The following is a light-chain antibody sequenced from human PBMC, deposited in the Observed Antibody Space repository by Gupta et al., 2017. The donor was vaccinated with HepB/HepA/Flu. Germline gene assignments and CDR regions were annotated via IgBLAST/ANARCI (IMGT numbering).Light chain of an antibody. J-gene: IGLJ3*02. CDR3: QTWGTDTWV. V-gene: IGLV4-69*02. CDR1: SGHSRNA. CDR2: VNSDGSH. Sequence: QVVLTQSPSASASLGASVKVTCTLSSGHSRNAIAWHQQQPEKGPRYLMKVNSDGSHTQGDGIPDLFSGSGSGADRYLTIASLQSQDDAYYYWQTWGTDTWVFGGGTKLTVL.